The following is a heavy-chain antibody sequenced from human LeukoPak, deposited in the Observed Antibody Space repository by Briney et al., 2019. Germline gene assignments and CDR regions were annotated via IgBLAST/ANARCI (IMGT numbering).Heavy chain of an antibody. CDR1: EFTFSSYW. CDR3: ARLGARQMLEY. J-gene: IGHJ4*02. D-gene: IGHD4-17*01. V-gene: IGHV3-7*01. Sequence: GGSLRLSCAASEFTFSSYWMSWVRQAPGKGLEWVANIKQDGGQIYYLESVKGRFTVSRDNAKNSLYLQMNSLRAEDTAVYYCARLGARQMLEYWGQGTLVAVSS. CDR2: IKQDGGQI.